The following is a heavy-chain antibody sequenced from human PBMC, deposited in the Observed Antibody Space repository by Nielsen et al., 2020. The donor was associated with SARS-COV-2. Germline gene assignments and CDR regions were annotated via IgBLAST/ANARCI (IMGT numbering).Heavy chain of an antibody. V-gene: IGHV1-18*01. J-gene: IGHJ3*01. CDR3: ADFWSGYL. D-gene: IGHD3-3*01. Sequence: ASVKVSCKASGYTFTSYGISWVRQAPGQGLEWMGWISAYNGNTNYAQKFQGRVTMTRDTSISTAYMELSRLRSDDTAVYYCADFWSGYLWGQGTMVTVSS. CDR1: GYTFTSYG. CDR2: ISAYNGNT.